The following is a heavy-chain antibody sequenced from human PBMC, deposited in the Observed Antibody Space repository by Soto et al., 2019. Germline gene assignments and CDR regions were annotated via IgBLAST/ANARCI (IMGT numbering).Heavy chain of an antibody. Sequence: QLQLQESGPGLVKPAETLSLQCAVSGGSVSSGNYFWGWIRQPPGKGLEWIGNIYYNGDTYYSPSLKSRVTMSVATAQNQFALRLTSVTAADTAVYYGARRLIDNWNQGHACDFWGQGTLVTVSS. CDR1: GGSVSSGNYF. V-gene: IGHV4-39*01. CDR2: IYYNGDT. CDR3: ARRLIDNWNQGHACDF. J-gene: IGHJ3*01. D-gene: IGHD1-20*01.